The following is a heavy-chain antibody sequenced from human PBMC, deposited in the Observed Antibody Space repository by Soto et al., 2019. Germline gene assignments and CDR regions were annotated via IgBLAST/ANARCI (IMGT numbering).Heavy chain of an antibody. CDR2: MNPNSGNT. V-gene: IGHV1-8*01. CDR1: GYTFTSYD. CDR3: ARGLGVIVFYCYYTDV. J-gene: IGHJ6*03. Sequence: QVQLVQSGAEVKKPGASVKVSCKASGYTFTSYDINWVRQATGQGLEWMGWMNPNSGNTGYAQKFQGRVTMTRNTYISTASMELSMLKSKDTAVYYCARGLGVIVFYCYYTDVWGKGPEVTVCS. D-gene: IGHD3-16*02.